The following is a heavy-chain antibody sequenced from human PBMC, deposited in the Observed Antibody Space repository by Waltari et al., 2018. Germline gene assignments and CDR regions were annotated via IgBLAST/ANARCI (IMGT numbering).Heavy chain of an antibody. J-gene: IGHJ6*03. V-gene: IGHV1-69*14. CDR1: GGTFTSYA. D-gene: IGHD6-6*01. Sequence: QLQLVHFGAALKKPGSSVVVSCKAAGGTFTSYAISWVREGPGQGLGWRGGMMPIFSTENYGQKFHDRATMTADTSTSTAYMELSSLRSEDTAVYYCARAGSSSSCCSYYYFDVWGKGTPVTVSS. CDR2: MMPIFSTE. CDR3: ARAGSSSSCCSYYYFDV.